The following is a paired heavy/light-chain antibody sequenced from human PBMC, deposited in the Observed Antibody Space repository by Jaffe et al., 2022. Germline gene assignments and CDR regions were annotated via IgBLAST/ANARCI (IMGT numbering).Heavy chain of an antibody. J-gene: IGHJ5*02. V-gene: IGHV4-59*01. CDR3: ARGAPYSSSWYSFLWFDP. CDR2: IYYSGST. CDR1: GGSISSYY. D-gene: IGHD6-13*01. Sequence: QVQLQESGPGLVKPSETLSLTCTVSGGSISSYYWSWIRQPPGKGLEWIGYIYYSGSTNYNPSLKSRVTISVDTSKNQFSLKLSSVTAADTAVYYCARGAPYSSSWYSFLWFDPWGQGTLVTVSS.
Light chain of an antibody. CDR3: SSYTSSSTAV. V-gene: IGLV2-14*03. J-gene: IGLJ2*01. CDR1: SSDVGGYNY. Sequence: QSALTQPASVSGSPGQSITISCTGTSSDVGGYNYVSWYQQHPGKAPKLMIYDVSNRPSGVSNRFSGSKSGNTASLTISGLQAEDEADYYCSSYTSSSTAVFGGGTKLTVL. CDR2: DVS.